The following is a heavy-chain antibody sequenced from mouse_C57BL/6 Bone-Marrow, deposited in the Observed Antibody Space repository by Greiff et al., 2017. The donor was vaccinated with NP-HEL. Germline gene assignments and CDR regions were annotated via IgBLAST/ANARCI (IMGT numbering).Heavy chain of an antibody. V-gene: IGHV1-58*01. J-gene: IGHJ3*01. CDR3: ASYYSNYVFSWFAY. CDR1: GYTFTSYG. D-gene: IGHD2-5*01. CDR2: IYIGNGYT. Sequence: EVKVVESGAELVRPGSSVKMSCKTSGYTFTSYGINWVKQRPGQGLEWIGYIYIGNGYTEYNEKFKGKATLTSDTSSSTAYMQLSSLTSEDSAIYFCASYYSNYVFSWFAYWGQGTLVTVSA.